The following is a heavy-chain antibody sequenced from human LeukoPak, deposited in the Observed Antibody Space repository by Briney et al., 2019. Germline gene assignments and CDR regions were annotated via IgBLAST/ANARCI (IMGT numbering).Heavy chain of an antibody. J-gene: IGHJ4*02. V-gene: IGHV3-23*01. D-gene: IGHD6-6*01. CDR1: GFTFSSYA. CDR2: ITDTGHST. CDR3: AKRVPYSSSSVYFDY. Sequence: GGSLRLSCAASGFTFSSYAMSWVRQAPGKGPEWVSAITDTGHSTYYADSVKGRFTISRDNSKNTLNLQMNSLRAEDTAVYYCAKRVPYSSSSVYFDYWGRGTLVTVSS.